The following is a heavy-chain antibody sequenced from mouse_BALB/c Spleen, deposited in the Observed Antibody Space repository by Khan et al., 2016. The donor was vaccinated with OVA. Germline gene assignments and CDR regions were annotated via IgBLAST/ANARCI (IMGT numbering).Heavy chain of an antibody. Sequence: EVQLQQSGPELVKPGASVTMSCKASGYTFTDYYMKWLKQSHGKSLEWIGDINPNNGATFYNQKFKDKATLTVDTSTSTSYMQLNSVTSEDSAVYYCARGLFDVWGAGTTVTVSS. CDR2: INPNNGAT. V-gene: IGHV1-26*01. J-gene: IGHJ1*01. CDR3: ARGLFDV. CDR1: GYTFTDYY.